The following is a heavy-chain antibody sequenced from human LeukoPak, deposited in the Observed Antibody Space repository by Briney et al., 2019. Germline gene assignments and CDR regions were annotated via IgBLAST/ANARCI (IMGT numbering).Heavy chain of an antibody. CDR3: ARGLRLGEFPFPLLDY. V-gene: IGHV4-61*05. D-gene: IGHD3-16*01. CDR2: IYYSGST. Sequence: TSETLSLTCTVSGGSISSSSYYWGWIRQPPGKGLEWIGYIYYSGSTNYNPSLKSRVTISVDTSKNQFSLKLSSVTAADTAVYYYARGLRLGEFPFPLLDYWGQGTLVTVSS. J-gene: IGHJ4*02. CDR1: GGSISSSSYY.